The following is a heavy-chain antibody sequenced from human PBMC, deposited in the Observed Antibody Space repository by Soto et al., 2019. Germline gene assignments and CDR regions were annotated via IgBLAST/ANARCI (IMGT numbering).Heavy chain of an antibody. CDR1: GGTFSSYA. J-gene: IGHJ4*02. CDR3: ARDSSDSGSYEGIDY. D-gene: IGHD1-26*01. CDR2: IIPIFGTA. Sequence: GASVKVSCKASGGTFSSYAISWVRQAPGQGLEWMGGIIPIFGTANYAQKFQGRVTITADESTSTAYMELSSLRSEDTAVYYCARDSSDSGSYEGIDYWGQGTLVTVSS. V-gene: IGHV1-69*13.